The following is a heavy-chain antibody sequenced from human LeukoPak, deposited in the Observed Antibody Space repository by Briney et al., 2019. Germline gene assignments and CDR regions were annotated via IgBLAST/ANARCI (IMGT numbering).Heavy chain of an antibody. Sequence: GGSLRLSCAASGFTVSSNYMSWVRQAPGKGLEGVSVIYSGGSTYYADSVKGRFTISRDNSKNTLYLQMNSLRAEDTAVYYCARDTGTNGKVDYWGQGTLVTVSS. D-gene: IGHD1/OR15-1a*01. CDR2: IYSGGST. J-gene: IGHJ4*02. CDR3: ARDTGTNGKVDY. CDR1: GFTVSSNY. V-gene: IGHV3-66*02.